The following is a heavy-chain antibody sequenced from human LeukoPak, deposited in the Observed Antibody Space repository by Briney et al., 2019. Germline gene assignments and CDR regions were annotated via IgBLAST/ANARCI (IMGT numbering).Heavy chain of an antibody. CDR3: ARVVVVVAAHTNWFDP. D-gene: IGHD2-15*01. Sequence: SETLSLTCTVSGGSISSYYWSWIRPPPGKGLEWIGYIYYSGSTNYNPSLKSRVTISVDTSKNQFSLKLSSVTAADTAVYYCARVVVVVAAHTNWFDPWGQGTLVTVSS. J-gene: IGHJ5*02. CDR2: IYYSGST. CDR1: GGSISSYY. V-gene: IGHV4-59*01.